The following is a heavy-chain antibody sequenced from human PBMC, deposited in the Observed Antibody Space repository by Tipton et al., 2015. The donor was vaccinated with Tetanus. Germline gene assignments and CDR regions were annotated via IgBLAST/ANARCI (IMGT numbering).Heavy chain of an antibody. V-gene: IGHV3-33*03. Sequence: SLRLSCAASGFIFSSYGIHWVRQAPGKGLEWVAVSWYDGTDKYYADSVKGRFTISRDNARNSLHLQMNRLRAEDTARYYCASGVTHDYWGQGTLVAVSS. CDR3: ASGVTHDY. D-gene: IGHD5-18*01. CDR2: SWYDGTDK. CDR1: GFIFSSYG. J-gene: IGHJ4*02.